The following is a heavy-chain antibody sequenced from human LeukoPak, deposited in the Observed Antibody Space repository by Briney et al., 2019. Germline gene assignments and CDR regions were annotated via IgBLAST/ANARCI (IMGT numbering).Heavy chain of an antibody. CDR3: TAGAVAGTFY. J-gene: IGHJ4*02. Sequence: GGSLRLPCAASGFTFSNAWMSWVRQAPGKGLEWVGRIKSKTDGGTTDYAAPVEGRFTISRDDSKNTLYLQMNSLKTEDTAVYYCTAGAVAGTFYWGQGTLVTVSS. CDR1: GFTFSNAW. CDR2: IKSKTDGGTT. V-gene: IGHV3-15*01. D-gene: IGHD6-19*01.